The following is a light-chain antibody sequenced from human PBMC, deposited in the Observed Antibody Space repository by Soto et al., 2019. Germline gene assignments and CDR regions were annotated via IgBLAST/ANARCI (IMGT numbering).Light chain of an antibody. CDR3: CSYTDSSTYVV. J-gene: IGLJ2*01. Sequence: QSALTQPRSVSGSPGQSVTISCTGTSSDVGGYNYVSWYQHHPGKAPKLMIFDVSKRPSGVPDRFSGSKSGNTASLTISGLQAEDESDYYCCSYTDSSTYVVFGGGTKLTVL. CDR2: DVS. CDR1: SSDVGGYNY. V-gene: IGLV2-11*01.